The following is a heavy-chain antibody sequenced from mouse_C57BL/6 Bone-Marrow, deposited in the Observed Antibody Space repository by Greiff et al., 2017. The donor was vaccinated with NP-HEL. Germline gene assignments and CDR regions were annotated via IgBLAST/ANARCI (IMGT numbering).Heavy chain of an antibody. CDR3: ARSPYYYGSSHWYFDV. Sequence: VQLQQPGAELVRPGSSVKLSCKASGYTFTSYWMHWVKQRPIQGLEWIGNIDPSDSETHYNQKFKDKATLTVDKSSSTAYMQLSILTSEDSAVYYCARSPYYYGSSHWYFDVWGTGTTVTVSS. CDR2: IDPSDSET. J-gene: IGHJ1*03. D-gene: IGHD1-1*01. V-gene: IGHV1-52*01. CDR1: GYTFTSYW.